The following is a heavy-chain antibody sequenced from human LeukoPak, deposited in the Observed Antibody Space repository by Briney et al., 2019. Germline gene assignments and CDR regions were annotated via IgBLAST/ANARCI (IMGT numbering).Heavy chain of an antibody. CDR2: ISSSGSPI. D-gene: IGHD2-2*02. CDR1: GFTFNSYE. Sequence: GGSLRLSCAASGFTFNSYEMNWVRQAPGKGLEWVSFISSSGSPIYYSDSVKGRSTISRDNAKNSLYLQMNSLRAEDTAVYYCARDPERRYCSSTSCYNDAFDIWGQGTMVTVSS. J-gene: IGHJ3*02. V-gene: IGHV3-48*03. CDR3: ARDPERRYCSSTSCYNDAFDI.